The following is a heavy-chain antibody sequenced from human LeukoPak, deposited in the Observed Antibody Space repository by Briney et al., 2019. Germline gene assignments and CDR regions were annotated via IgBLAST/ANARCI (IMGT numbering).Heavy chain of an antibody. D-gene: IGHD5-12*01. CDR1: GGTFRGYG. CDR2: IIPIFDTT. J-gene: IGHJ4*02. CDR3: ARDGRGYSGYDFRYFDY. Sequence: GASVKVSCKASGGTFRGYGINWVRQASGQGLEWMGGIIPIFDTTNYAQKFQGRVTITADKSTSTAYMELSSLTSDDTAVYYCARDGRGYSGYDFRYFDYWGQGTLVTVSS. V-gene: IGHV1-69*06.